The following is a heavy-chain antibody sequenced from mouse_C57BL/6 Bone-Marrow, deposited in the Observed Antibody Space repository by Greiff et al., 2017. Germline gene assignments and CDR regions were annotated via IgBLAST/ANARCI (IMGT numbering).Heavy chain of an antibody. V-gene: IGHV3-1*01. CDR3: ATKGLSAWFAY. Sequence: EVKVEESGPGMVKPSQSLSLTCTVTGYSITSGYDWHWIRHFPGNKLEWMGYISYSGSTNYNPSLKSRISITHDTSKNHFFLKLNSVTTEDTATYYCATKGLSAWFAYWGQGTLVTVSA. CDR1: GYSITSGYD. D-gene: IGHD3-1*01. CDR2: ISYSGST. J-gene: IGHJ3*01.